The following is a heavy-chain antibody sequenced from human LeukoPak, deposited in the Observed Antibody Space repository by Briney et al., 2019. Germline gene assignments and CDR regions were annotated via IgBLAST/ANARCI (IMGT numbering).Heavy chain of an antibody. CDR1: GGTFSSYA. Sequence: SVKVSCKASGGTFSSYAISRVRQAPGQGLEWMGGIIPIFGTANYAQKFQGRVTITADESTSTAYMELSSLRSEDTAVYYCARSPIYSGYDWFPYYYYGMDVWGKGTTVTVSS. CDR2: IIPIFGTA. D-gene: IGHD5-12*01. V-gene: IGHV1-69*01. CDR3: ARSPIYSGYDWFPYYYYGMDV. J-gene: IGHJ6*04.